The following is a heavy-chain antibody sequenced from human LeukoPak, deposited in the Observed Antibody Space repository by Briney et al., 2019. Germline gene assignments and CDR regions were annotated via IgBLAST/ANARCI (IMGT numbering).Heavy chain of an antibody. Sequence: PSETLSLTCTVSGGSISNLNYYWSWIRQPAGKGLKWIGRIYASGSTNYNPSLKSRVTISADTSRNQFSLKLTSVTAADTAVYYCARPSTYYYDSSGHGAFDIWGQGTMVTVSS. D-gene: IGHD3-22*01. CDR2: IYASGST. V-gene: IGHV4-61*02. CDR3: ARPSTYYYDSSGHGAFDI. CDR1: GGSISNLNYY. J-gene: IGHJ3*02.